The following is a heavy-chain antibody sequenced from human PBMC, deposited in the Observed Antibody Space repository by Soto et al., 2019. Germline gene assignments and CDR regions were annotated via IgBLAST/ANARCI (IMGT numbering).Heavy chain of an antibody. CDR2: IYHSGST. D-gene: IGHD5-12*01. CDR3: AAVGGLPRYY. J-gene: IGHJ4*02. V-gene: IGHV4-30-2*01. Sequence: QLQLQESGSGLVKPSQTLSLTCAVSGGSISSGGYSWSWIRQPPGKGLEWIGYIYHSGSTYYNPSLKSRVTISVDRSKNQFSLKMSSVNAADTAVYYCAAVGGLPRYYWGQGILVPVSS. CDR1: GGSISSGGYS.